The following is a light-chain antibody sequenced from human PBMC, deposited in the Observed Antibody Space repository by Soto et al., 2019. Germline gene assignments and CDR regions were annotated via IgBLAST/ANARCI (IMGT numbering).Light chain of an antibody. Sequence: EIVMTQSPATLSVSPGERATVSCRASQSVSSNLAWYQQKPGQAPRLRIYGASTRATGIPARFSGSGSGTEFTLTIGSLQSEDFAGYYWQQYNNWPRTFGQGTKLEIK. CDR3: QQYNNWPRT. CDR2: GAS. J-gene: IGKJ2*01. V-gene: IGKV3-15*01. CDR1: QSVSSN.